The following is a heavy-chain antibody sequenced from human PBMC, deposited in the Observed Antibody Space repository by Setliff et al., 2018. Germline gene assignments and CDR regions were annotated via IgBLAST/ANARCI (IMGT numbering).Heavy chain of an antibody. Sequence: PGGSLRLSCAASGFTFSTYAMSWVRQAPGKGLKWVSTIYSGDRNTFYTDSVKGRFTIFRDGSKNTLYLQMTSLRAEDTAVYYCAKPQVELRWGFESWGQGTPVTVSS. V-gene: IGHV3-23*03. CDR3: AKPQVELRWGFES. D-gene: IGHD1-7*01. CDR1: GFTFSTYA. J-gene: IGHJ4*02. CDR2: IYSGDRNT.